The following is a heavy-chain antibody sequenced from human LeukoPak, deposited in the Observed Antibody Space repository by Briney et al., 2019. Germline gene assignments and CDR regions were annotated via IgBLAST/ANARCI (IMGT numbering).Heavy chain of an antibody. J-gene: IGHJ4*02. CDR1: GGCFSAYY. V-gene: IGHV4-34*01. CDR3: ARGPRGLGMDGTFDY. Sequence: SETLSLTCDVYGGCFSAYYWSWIRQPPGKGLEWIGEINHSGSTNYNPSLKSRATISVDTSKNQFSLKLSSVTAADTAVYYFARGPRGLGMDGTFDYWGQGTLVTVSS. D-gene: IGHD6-19*01. CDR2: INHSGST.